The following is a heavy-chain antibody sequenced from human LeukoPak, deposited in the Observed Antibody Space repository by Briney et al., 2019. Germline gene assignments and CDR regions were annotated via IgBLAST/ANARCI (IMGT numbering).Heavy chain of an antibody. Sequence: GGSLRLSCAASGFTFSSYSMNWVRQAPGKGLEWVSSISSSSYIYYAVSVKGRFTISRDNAKNSLYLQMNSLRAEDTAVYYCARGIAIFGVVDYFDYWGQGTLVTVSS. D-gene: IGHD3-3*01. CDR1: GFTFSSYS. J-gene: IGHJ4*02. V-gene: IGHV3-21*01. CDR3: ARGIAIFGVVDYFDY. CDR2: ISSSSYI.